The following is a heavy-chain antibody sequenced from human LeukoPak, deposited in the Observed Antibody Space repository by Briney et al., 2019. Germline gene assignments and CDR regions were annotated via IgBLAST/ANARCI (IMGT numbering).Heavy chain of an antibody. CDR1: GYRFTNYW. J-gene: IGHJ4*02. CDR2: IYPGDSDT. CDR3: ARQGASHGDSSGLDY. Sequence: GESLRISCKGFGYRFTNYWIGWVRQMPGKGLEWMGIIYPGDSDTRYSPSFQGQVTISADKSISTAYLQWSSLKASDTAIYYCARQGASHGDSSGLDYWGQGTLVTVSS. D-gene: IGHD3-22*01. V-gene: IGHV5-51*01.